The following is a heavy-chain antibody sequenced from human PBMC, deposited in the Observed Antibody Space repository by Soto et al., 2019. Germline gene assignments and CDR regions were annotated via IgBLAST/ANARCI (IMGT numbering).Heavy chain of an antibody. J-gene: IGHJ4*02. CDR1: GGSISSYY. CDR3: ARHLIPFVYNYGDYGFDY. D-gene: IGHD4-17*01. CDR2: IYYSGST. Sequence: PSETLSLTCTVSGGSISSYYWSWIRQPPGKGLEWIGYIYYSGSTNYNPSLKSRVTISVDTSKNQFSLKLSSVTAADTAVYYCARHLIPFVYNYGDYGFDYWGQGTLVTVSS. V-gene: IGHV4-59*08.